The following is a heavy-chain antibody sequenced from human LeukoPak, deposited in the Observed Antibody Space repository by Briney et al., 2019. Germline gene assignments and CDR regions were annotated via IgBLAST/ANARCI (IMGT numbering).Heavy chain of an antibody. J-gene: IGHJ5*02. Sequence: GGSLRLSCAASGFTFSSYWMHWVRQAPGKGLVWVSRINSDGSSTSYADSVKGRFTISRDNAKNTLYLQMNSLRAEDTAVYYCARDIVPAATYNWFDPWGQGTLVTVSS. CDR3: ARDIVPAATYNWFDP. D-gene: IGHD2-2*01. CDR1: GFTFSSYW. V-gene: IGHV3-74*01. CDR2: INSDGSST.